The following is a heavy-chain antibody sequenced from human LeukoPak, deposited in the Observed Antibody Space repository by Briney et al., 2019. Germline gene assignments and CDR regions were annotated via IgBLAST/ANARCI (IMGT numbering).Heavy chain of an antibody. V-gene: IGHV4-39*01. Sequence: SETLSLTCTVSGVSISSSSYYWGWIRQPPGKGLEWIGSIYYSGSTYYNPSLKIRGTISVDTSKNQFSLKLSSVTAADTAVYYCAGPYSSSIYMDVWGKGTTVTVSS. J-gene: IGHJ6*03. CDR3: AGPYSSSIYMDV. CDR2: IYYSGST. CDR1: GVSISSSSYY. D-gene: IGHD6-6*01.